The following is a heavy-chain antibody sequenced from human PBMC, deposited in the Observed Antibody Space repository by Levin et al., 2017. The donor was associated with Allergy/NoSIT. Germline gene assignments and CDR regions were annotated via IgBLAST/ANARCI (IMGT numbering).Heavy chain of an antibody. V-gene: IGHV3-11*01. CDR2: ISSSGSTI. J-gene: IGHJ4*02. CDR1: GFTFSDYY. D-gene: IGHD4-17*01. Sequence: PGGSLRLSCAASGFTFSDYYMSWIRQAPGKGLEWVSYISSSGSTIYYADSVKGRFTISRDNAKNSLYLQMNSLRAEDTAVYYCARDHAVPPDYFDYWGQGTLVTVSS. CDR3: ARDHAVPPDYFDY.